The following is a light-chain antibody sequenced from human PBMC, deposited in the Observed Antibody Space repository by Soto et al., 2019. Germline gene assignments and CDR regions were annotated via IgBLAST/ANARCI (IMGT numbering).Light chain of an antibody. CDR2: AAS. CDR3: QQYDTSPPT. V-gene: IGKV3-20*01. CDR1: QQFRGDS. Sequence: EIVLAQDTGTLSLSPGERATRSCRASQQFRGDSLAWYQQTPGQPPGLLIYAASTRATGIPDRFSGSGSGTDFTLTISRREPEDFAVYYCQQYDTSPPTFGQGTKVE. J-gene: IGKJ1*01.